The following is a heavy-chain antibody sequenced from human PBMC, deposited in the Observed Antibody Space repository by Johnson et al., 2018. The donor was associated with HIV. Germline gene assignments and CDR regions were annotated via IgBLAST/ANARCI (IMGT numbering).Heavy chain of an antibody. CDR2: TRYDGSNK. V-gene: IGHV3-30*02. CDR1: GFTFISYA. J-gene: IGHJ3*02. D-gene: IGHD1-1*01. CDR3: AKDRTGFDAFDI. Sequence: QVQLVESGGGVVQPGRSLRLSCAASGFTFISYAMHWVRQAPGKGLECVAFTRYDGSNKYYADSVKGRFTISRDNSKNTLYLQMNSLRAEDTAVYYCAKDRTGFDAFDIWGQGTMVTVSS.